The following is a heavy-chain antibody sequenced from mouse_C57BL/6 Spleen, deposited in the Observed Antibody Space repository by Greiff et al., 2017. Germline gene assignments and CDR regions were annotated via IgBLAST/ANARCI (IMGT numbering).Heavy chain of an antibody. V-gene: IGHV1-80*01. CDR2: IYPGDGDP. CDR3: ARSPYYYGSSYPWYFDV. Sequence: QVQLQQSGAELVKPGASVKISCKASGYAFSSYWMNWVKQRPGKGLEWIGQIYPGDGDPNYNGKFKGKATLTADKSSSTAYMQLSSLTSEDSAVYFCARSPYYYGSSYPWYFDVWGTGTTVTVSS. D-gene: IGHD1-1*01. J-gene: IGHJ1*03. CDR1: GYAFSSYW.